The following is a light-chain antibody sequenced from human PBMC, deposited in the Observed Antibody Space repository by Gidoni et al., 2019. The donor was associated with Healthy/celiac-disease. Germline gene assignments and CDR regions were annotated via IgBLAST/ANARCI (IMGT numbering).Light chain of an antibody. V-gene: IGKV1-5*03. CDR1: QSISSW. J-gene: IGKJ4*01. CDR3: QQYNSYSRLT. CDR2: KAS. Sequence: DSQMTQSPSTLSASVGDRVTITCRASQSISSWLAWYQQKPGKAPKLLIYKASSLESGVPSRFSGSGSGTEFTLTISSLQPDDFATYYCQQYNSYSRLTFGGGTKVEIK.